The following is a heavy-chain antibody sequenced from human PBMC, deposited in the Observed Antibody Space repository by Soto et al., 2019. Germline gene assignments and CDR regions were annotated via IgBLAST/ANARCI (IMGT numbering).Heavy chain of an antibody. CDR3: ARASAVTTGAQFDY. Sequence: QVQLQESGPGLVKPSQTLSLTCTVSGGSISSGDYYWSWIRQPTGKGLEWIGYIYYTGRTYYNPSLGSRVSISVDTSKNQFSLNLSLVTAADTAVFYCARASAVTTGAQFDYWGQGTLVTVSS. D-gene: IGHD4-17*01. J-gene: IGHJ4*02. CDR2: IYYTGRT. CDR1: GGSISSGDYY. V-gene: IGHV4-30-4*01.